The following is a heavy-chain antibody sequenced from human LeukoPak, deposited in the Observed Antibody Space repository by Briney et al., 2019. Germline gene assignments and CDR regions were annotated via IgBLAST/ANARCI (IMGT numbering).Heavy chain of an antibody. D-gene: IGHD2/OR15-2a*01. Sequence: GGSLRLSCAASGFTFGSNSMNWVRQAPGKGLEWVSYITSSSSSIYYADSVKGRFTISRDNAKDSMYLQMNSLRAEDTAVYYCARDPFYNYWFFDLWGRGTLVTVSS. CDR1: GFTFGSNS. CDR3: ARDPFYNYWFFDL. V-gene: IGHV3-48*04. J-gene: IGHJ2*01. CDR2: ITSSSSSI.